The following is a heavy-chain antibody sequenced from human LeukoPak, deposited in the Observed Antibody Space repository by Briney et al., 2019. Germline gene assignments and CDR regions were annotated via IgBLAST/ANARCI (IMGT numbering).Heavy chain of an antibody. D-gene: IGHD5-18*01. Sequence: GGSLRPSCAASGFTFSSYWMSWVRQAPGKGLEWVANIKHDGSKKYYVDSVKGRFTISRDNAKNSLYLQMNSLRAEDTAVYYCARASGYSYGSDAFDIWGQGTMVTVSS. V-gene: IGHV3-7*01. CDR1: GFTFSSYW. CDR2: IKHDGSKK. CDR3: ARASGYSYGSDAFDI. J-gene: IGHJ3*02.